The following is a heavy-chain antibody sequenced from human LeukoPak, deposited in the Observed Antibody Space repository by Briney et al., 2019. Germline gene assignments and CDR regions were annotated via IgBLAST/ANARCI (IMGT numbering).Heavy chain of an antibody. Sequence: ASVKVSCKASGYTFTSYYIHWVRQAPGQGLEWMGTINPSSGSTSYAQKFQGRVTMTRDTSTSTVYMELSSLRSEDTAVYYCAGGSSGYDILTGYYRLWGQGTLVTVSS. J-gene: IGHJ4*02. CDR1: GYTFTSYY. D-gene: IGHD3-9*01. V-gene: IGHV1-46*01. CDR2: INPSSGST. CDR3: AGGSSGYDILTGYYRL.